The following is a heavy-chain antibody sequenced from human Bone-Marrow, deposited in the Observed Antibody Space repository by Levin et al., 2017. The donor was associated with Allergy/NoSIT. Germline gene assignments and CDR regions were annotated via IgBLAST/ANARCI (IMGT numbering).Heavy chain of an antibody. CDR1: GFTFTDYV. CDR3: ARPLRTSGSMTDYYFGLDV. V-gene: IGHV3-30*03. CDR2: TSYDGSKK. D-gene: IGHD1-1*01. Sequence: PGGSLRLSCTASGFTFTDYVIHWVRQVPGKGLEWVSVTSYDGSKKYYSDSVKGRFIISRDNSKNTLYLQMNNLRTEDTAVYYCARPLRTSGSMTDYYFGLDVWGQGTTVTVSS. J-gene: IGHJ6*02.